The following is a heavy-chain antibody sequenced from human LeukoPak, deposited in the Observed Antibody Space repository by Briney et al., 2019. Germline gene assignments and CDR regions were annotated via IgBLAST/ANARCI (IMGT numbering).Heavy chain of an antibody. Sequence: GGSLRLSCAASGFTFSSYAMSWVRQAPGKGLEWVSTISVSGGSTYYADSVQGRFTISRDNSKNTLYLQMNSPRAEDTAVYYCALRGYIYEYYFDYWGQGTLVTVSS. V-gene: IGHV3-23*01. CDR3: ALRGYIYEYYFDY. CDR1: GFTFSSYA. CDR2: ISVSGGST. D-gene: IGHD5-18*01. J-gene: IGHJ4*02.